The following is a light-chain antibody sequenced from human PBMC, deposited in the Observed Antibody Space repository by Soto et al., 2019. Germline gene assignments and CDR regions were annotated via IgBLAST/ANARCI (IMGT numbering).Light chain of an antibody. J-gene: IGKJ4*01. CDR3: RQGYRFTRT. V-gene: IGKV1-6*01. CDR1: QGIRND. Sequence: AIQVNQSASTLSASVVDRVTITCRASQGIRNDLSWYQQKPGKAPKLLIYAASSLQSGVPSRFTGRGSGTDFTLTLSSLQPEDFATYYLRQGYRFTRTFGGGTKVDIK. CDR2: AAS.